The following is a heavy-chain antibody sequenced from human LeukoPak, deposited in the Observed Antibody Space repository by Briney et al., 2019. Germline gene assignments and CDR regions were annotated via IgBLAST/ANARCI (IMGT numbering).Heavy chain of an antibody. CDR1: GFTFSSYS. Sequence: GGSLRLSCAASGFTFSSYSMNWVRQAPGKGLEWVSYISSSGSTIYYADSVKGRFTISRDNAKNSLYLQMNSLRAEDTAVYYCVREGLVWFERGGYWGQGTLVTVSP. CDR3: VREGLVWFERGGY. V-gene: IGHV3-48*04. CDR2: ISSSGSTI. J-gene: IGHJ4*02. D-gene: IGHD3-10*01.